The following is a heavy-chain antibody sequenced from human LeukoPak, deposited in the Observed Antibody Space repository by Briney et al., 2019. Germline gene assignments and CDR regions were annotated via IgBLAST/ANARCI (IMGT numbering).Heavy chain of an antibody. CDR1: GFTVSSNY. D-gene: IGHD3-3*01. CDR3: ARRAIFGALWSGYSRYYFDY. CDR2: IYSGGST. Sequence: PGGSLRLSCAASGFTVSSNYMSWVRQAPGKGLEWVSVIYSGGSTYYADSVKGRFTISRDNAKNSLYLQMNSLRAEDTAVYYCARRAIFGALWSGYSRYYFDYWGQGTLVTVSS. J-gene: IGHJ4*02. V-gene: IGHV3-53*01.